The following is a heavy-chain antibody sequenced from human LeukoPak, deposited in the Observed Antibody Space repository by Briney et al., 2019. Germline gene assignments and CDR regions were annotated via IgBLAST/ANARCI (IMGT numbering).Heavy chain of an antibody. D-gene: IGHD1-26*01. Sequence: GGSLRLSCAASGVTFSSYAMSWVRQAPGKGLEWVSAISGSGGSTYYAGSVKGRFTISRDNSKNTLYLQMNSLRAEDTAVYYCAKGDGSYFDYWGQGTLVTVSS. V-gene: IGHV3-23*01. CDR1: GVTFSSYA. J-gene: IGHJ4*02. CDR2: ISGSGGST. CDR3: AKGDGSYFDY.